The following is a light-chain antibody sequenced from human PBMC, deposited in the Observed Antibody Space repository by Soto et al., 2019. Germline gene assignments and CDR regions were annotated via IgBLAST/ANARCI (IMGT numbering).Light chain of an antibody. V-gene: IGKV3-20*01. CDR2: GAS. CDR3: QQYGSSPQT. CDR1: QSVSSRY. J-gene: IGKJ1*01. Sequence: EIDLTQSPGTLSLSPGERATLSCRASQSVSSRYLVWYQQKPGQAPRLLIYGASSRATGIPDRFSGSGSGTDFTLTISRLEPEDFAVYYCQQYGSSPQTFGQGTKVDIK.